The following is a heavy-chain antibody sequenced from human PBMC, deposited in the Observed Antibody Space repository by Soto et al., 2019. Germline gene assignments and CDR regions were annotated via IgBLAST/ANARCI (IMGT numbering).Heavy chain of an antibody. J-gene: IGHJ4*02. CDR3: AKGVLMVYATNFDY. CDR2: ISGSGGST. Sequence: EVQLLESGGGLVQPGGSLRLSCAASGFTFSSYAMSWVRQAPGKGLEWVSGISGSGGSTYYADSVKGRFTISRDNSKNTLYLQMNRLRAEDTAVYYCAKGVLMVYATNFDYWGQGTLVTVSS. D-gene: IGHD2-8*01. CDR1: GFTFSSYA. V-gene: IGHV3-23*01.